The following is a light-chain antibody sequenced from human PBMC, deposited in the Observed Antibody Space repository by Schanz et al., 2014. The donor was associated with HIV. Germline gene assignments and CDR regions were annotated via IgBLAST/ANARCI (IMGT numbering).Light chain of an antibody. J-gene: IGKJ1*01. CDR3: QQYRLYPET. CDR1: QSISKW. CDR2: QAS. V-gene: IGKV1-5*03. Sequence: DIQMTQSPSTLSASVGDRVTITCRASQSISKWLAWNQQKPGKAPRLLIYQASTLQSGVPSRFGGIGSGTEFSLTISSLQPDDFATYYCQQYRLYPETFGQGTKVEIK.